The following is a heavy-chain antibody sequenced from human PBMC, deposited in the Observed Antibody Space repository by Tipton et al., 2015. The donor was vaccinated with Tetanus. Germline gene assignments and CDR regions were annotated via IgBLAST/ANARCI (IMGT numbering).Heavy chain of an antibody. CDR1: GGSVSSGNYF. V-gene: IGHV4-61*01. Sequence: TLSLTCTASGGSVSSGNYFWTWIRQSPGTGLEWIGNIYDSGSTIYNPSLKSRVTISQDTSKNQFSLKLSSVTAADTAVYYCFLYCDNGRGSWAYHYYGMDFWGQVTTVTVS. D-gene: IGHD3-22*01. J-gene: IGHJ6*02. CDR3: FLYCDNGRGSWAYHYYGMDF. CDR2: IYDSGST.